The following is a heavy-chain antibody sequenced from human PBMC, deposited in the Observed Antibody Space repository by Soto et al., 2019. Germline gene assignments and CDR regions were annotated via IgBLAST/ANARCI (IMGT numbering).Heavy chain of an antibody. J-gene: IGHJ6*02. CDR2: IIPIFGTA. CDR1: GGTFSSYA. V-gene: IGHV1-69*01. CDR3: ARDCGYCSGGSCYGCGYSYGHHYYGMDV. Sequence: QVQLVQSGAEVKKPGSSVKVSCKASGGTFSSYAISWVRQAPGQGLEWMGGIIPIFGTANCAQKFQGRVTITADESTSTAYMELSSLRSEDTAVYYCARDCGYCSGGSCYGCGYSYGHHYYGMDVWGQGTTVTVSS. D-gene: IGHD2-15*01.